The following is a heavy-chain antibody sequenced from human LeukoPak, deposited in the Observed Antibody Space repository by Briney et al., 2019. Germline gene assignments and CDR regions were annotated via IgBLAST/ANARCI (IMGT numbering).Heavy chain of an antibody. CDR1: GGSITTYY. D-gene: IGHD6-19*01. Sequence: PSETLSLTCTVSGGSITTYYWSWIRQHPGQGLEWVGSIYYSGSTYYNPSLKSRVTISVDTSKNRFSLKLSSVTAADTAVYYCARRVPSSGWYGYFDYWGQGTLVTVSS. V-gene: IGHV4-31*03. CDR3: ARRVPSSGWYGYFDY. CDR2: IYYSGST. J-gene: IGHJ4*02.